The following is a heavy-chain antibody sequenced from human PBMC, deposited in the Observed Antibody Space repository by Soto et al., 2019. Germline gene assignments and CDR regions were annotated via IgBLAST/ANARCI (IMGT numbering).Heavy chain of an antibody. CDR3: AKGQIVVVVAAPGPFDY. D-gene: IGHD2-15*01. J-gene: IGHJ4*02. V-gene: IGHV3-30*18. Sequence: PGGSLRLSCAASGFTFSSYGMHWVRQAPGKGLEWVAVISYDGSNKYYADSVKGRFTISRDNSKNTLYLQMNSLRAEDTAVYYCAKGQIVVVVAAPGPFDYWGQGTLVTVSS. CDR1: GFTFSSYG. CDR2: ISYDGSNK.